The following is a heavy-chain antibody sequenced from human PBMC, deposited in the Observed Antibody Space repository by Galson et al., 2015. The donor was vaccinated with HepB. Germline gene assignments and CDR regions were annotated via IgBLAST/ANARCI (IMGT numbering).Heavy chain of an antibody. Sequence: SLRLSCAASGFGVNGNYMSWVRQAPGKGLEWVSCIYSGSGTNNSDSVKCRLTIASDNSKNTLYLQMNSLSAEDTAVYYCARGATQALGYWAQGTLVTVSP. CDR2: IYSGSGT. V-gene: IGHV3-66*01. CDR1: GFGVNGNY. D-gene: IGHD1-1*01. J-gene: IGHJ4*02. CDR3: ARGATQALGY.